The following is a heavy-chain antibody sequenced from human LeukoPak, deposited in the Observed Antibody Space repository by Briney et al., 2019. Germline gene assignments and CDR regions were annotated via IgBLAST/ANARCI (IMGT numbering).Heavy chain of an antibody. CDR1: GFTFSSYS. CDR2: ISSSSSTI. D-gene: IGHD4-17*01. CDR3: AKSYGDYTFDY. V-gene: IGHV3-48*01. Sequence: GGSLRLSCAASGFTFSSYSMNWVRQAPGKGLEWVSYISSSSSTIYYADSVKGRFTISRDNAKNSLYLQMNSLRAEDTAVYYCAKSYGDYTFDYWGQGTLVTVSS. J-gene: IGHJ4*02.